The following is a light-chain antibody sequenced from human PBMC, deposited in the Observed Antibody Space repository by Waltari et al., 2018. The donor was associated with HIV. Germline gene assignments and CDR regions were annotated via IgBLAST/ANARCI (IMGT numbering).Light chain of an antibody. CDR3: ASFTGDNTVI. CDR1: DSDFGLYNR. CDR2: DVD. Sequence: AVTQPASVSGLPGQSTTISCTGDDSDFGLYNRVSWYQQPSGRPPRLILYDVDSRASGVSDRFSVSMSGNTASLTISGLRAEDEGHYYCASFTGDNTVIFGGGTEVTVL. J-gene: IGLJ2*01. V-gene: IGLV2-14*03.